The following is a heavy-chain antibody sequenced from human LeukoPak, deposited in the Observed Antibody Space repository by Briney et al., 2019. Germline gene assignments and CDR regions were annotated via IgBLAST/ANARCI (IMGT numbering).Heavy chain of an antibody. J-gene: IGHJ3*02. CDR1: GGTFSSYA. Sequence: SVKVSCKASGGTFSSYAISWVRQAPGQGLEWMGRIIPIFGTANYAQKFQGRVTITTDESTSTAYMELSRLRSEDTAVYYCARDEAATGAFDIWGQGTMVTVSS. V-gene: IGHV1-69*05. CDR2: IIPIFGTA. CDR3: ARDEAATGAFDI. D-gene: IGHD6-25*01.